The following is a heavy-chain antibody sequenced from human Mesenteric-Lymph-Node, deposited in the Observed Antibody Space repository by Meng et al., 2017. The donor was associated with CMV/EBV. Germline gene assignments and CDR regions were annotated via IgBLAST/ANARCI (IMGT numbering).Heavy chain of an antibody. V-gene: IGHV3-23*01. CDR1: GVSISNSDHY. CDR2: ISGSGSTT. CDR3: AKDMWEYQLPDGS. J-gene: IGHJ5*02. D-gene: IGHD2-2*01. Sequence: GGSLRLSCIVSGVSISNSDHYWGWIRQAPGKGLEWVAGISGSGSTTKYSASVEGRFTISRDNSKDTLFLQMNRLGAEDTALYFCAKDMWEYQLPDGSWGQGTLVTVSS.